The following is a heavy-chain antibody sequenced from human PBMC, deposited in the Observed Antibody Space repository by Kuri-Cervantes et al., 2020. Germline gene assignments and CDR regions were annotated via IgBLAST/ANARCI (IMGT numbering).Heavy chain of an antibody. CDR2: INPNSGGT. J-gene: IGHJ4*02. V-gene: IGHV1-2*04. CDR3: ASGVGSPTYFDY. Sequence: GGSLRLSCKASGYTFTGYYMHWVRQAPGQGLEWMGWINPNSGGTNYAQKFQGWVTMTRDTSISTAYMELSRLRSDDTAVYYCASGVGSPTYFDYWGQGTLVTVSS. CDR1: GYTFTGYY. D-gene: IGHD3-3*01.